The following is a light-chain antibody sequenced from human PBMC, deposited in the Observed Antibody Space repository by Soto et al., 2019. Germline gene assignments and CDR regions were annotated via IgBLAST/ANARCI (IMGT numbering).Light chain of an antibody. Sequence: DIQMTQSPSTLSASVGDRVTITCRASQSISSWLAWYQQKPGKAPKLLIYDASSLESGVPSRFSGSGSGTEFTLTISSLQPDDLETYYCQQYNSYTWTFGQGTKVEIK. CDR2: DAS. V-gene: IGKV1-5*01. CDR1: QSISSW. CDR3: QQYNSYTWT. J-gene: IGKJ1*01.